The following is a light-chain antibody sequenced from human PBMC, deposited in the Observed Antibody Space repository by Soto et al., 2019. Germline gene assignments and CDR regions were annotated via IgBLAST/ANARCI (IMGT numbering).Light chain of an antibody. CDR2: EVS. CDR3: SSYTSSSRYV. V-gene: IGLV2-14*01. CDR1: SSDVGGYNY. J-gene: IGLJ1*01. Sequence: QSALTQPASVSGSPGQSITNSCTGTSSDVGGYNYVSWYQQHPGKAPKLMIYEVSNRPSGVSNRFSGSKSGNTASLTISGLQAEDEADYYCSSYTSSSRYVFGTGTKVTVL.